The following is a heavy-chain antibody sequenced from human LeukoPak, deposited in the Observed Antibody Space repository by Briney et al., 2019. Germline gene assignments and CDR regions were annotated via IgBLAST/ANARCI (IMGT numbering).Heavy chain of an antibody. D-gene: IGHD5-24*01. J-gene: IGHJ4*02. CDR1: GLNFNTYS. Sequence: GGSLRLSCAASGLNFNTYSMNWVRQAPGKGLEWISYITRDMTTIHYADSVKGRFTISRDNSKNSLYLEMNSLRAEDTAVYYCARGNNTFEMATLALEHWGQGALVTVSS. V-gene: IGHV3-48*01. CDR3: ARGNNTFEMATLALEH. CDR2: ITRDMTTI.